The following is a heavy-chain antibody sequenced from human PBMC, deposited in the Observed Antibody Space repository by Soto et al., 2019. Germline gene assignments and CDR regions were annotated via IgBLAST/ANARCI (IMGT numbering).Heavy chain of an antibody. CDR2: IYYSGST. CDR1: GGSVSSGSYY. Sequence: SETLSLPCTVSGGSVSSGSYYWSWIRQPPGKGLEWIGYIYYSGSTNDNPSLKSRVTISVDTSKNQFSLKLSSVTAADTAVYYCARAVPVVYYYVSGSPTNWFDPWGQGTLVTVSS. V-gene: IGHV4-61*01. J-gene: IGHJ5*02. D-gene: IGHD3-10*01. CDR3: ARAVPVVYYYVSGSPTNWFDP.